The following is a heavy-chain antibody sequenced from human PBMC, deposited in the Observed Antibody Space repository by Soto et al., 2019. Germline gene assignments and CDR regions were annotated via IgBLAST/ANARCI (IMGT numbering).Heavy chain of an antibody. CDR1: GFTFSSYG. V-gene: IGHV3-30*18. D-gene: IGHD2-2*01. CDR3: AKVSVPAAIAYYYFGMDV. Sequence: QVPLVESGGGVVQPGRSLRLSCAASGFTFSSYGMHWVRQAPGKGLEWVALISYDGSNKYYADSVKGRFTISRDNCKNTLYLQMNSLRAEDTAVYYCAKVSVPAAIAYYYFGMDVWGQGTTVTVSS. CDR2: ISYDGSNK. J-gene: IGHJ6*02.